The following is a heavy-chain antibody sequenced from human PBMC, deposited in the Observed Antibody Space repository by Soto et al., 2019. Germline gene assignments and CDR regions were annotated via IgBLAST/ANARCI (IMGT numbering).Heavy chain of an antibody. CDR1: GGSIGSSNW. CDR3: AGYGASSTYFDY. V-gene: IGHV4-4*02. Sequence: QVQLQESGPGLVKPSGTLSLTCAVSGGSIGSSNWWSWVRQPPGKGLEWIGEIYHSGSTNYNPSLKRRVTISVDKSKNQFSLILSSVTAADTAVYYCAGYGASSTYFDYWGQGTLVTVSS. D-gene: IGHD3-10*01. J-gene: IGHJ4*02. CDR2: IYHSGST.